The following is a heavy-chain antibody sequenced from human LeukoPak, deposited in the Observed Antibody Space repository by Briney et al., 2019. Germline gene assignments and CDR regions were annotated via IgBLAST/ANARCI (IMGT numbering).Heavy chain of an antibody. V-gene: IGHV4-59*01. D-gene: IGHD3-3*01. CDR2: IYYSGST. Sequence: SETLSLTCTVSGGSISSYYWSWIRQPPGKGLEWIGYIYYSGSTNYNPSLKSRVTISVDTSKNQFSLKLSSVTAADTAVCYCAREGPDFWSGYYLSPVTENAFDIWGQGTMVTVSS. CDR3: AREGPDFWSGYYLSPVTENAFDI. J-gene: IGHJ3*02. CDR1: GGSISSYY.